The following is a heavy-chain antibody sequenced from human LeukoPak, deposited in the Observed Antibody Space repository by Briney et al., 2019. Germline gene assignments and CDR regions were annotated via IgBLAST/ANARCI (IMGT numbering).Heavy chain of an antibody. CDR2: ISGSGTNT. Sequence: GGSLRLSCAASGFTFSSYAMSWVRQAPGRGLEWVSSISGSGTNTFYADPVKGRFTISRDNSKNTLYLQMNSLRAEDTAAYHCARGRNEDGDAALNYWGQGTLVTVSS. CDR3: ARGRNEDGDAALNY. CDR1: GFTFSSYA. V-gene: IGHV3-23*01. J-gene: IGHJ4*02. D-gene: IGHD4-17*01.